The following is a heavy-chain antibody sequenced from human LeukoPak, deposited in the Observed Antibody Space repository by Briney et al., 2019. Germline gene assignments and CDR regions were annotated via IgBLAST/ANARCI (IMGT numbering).Heavy chain of an antibody. Sequence: GGSLRLSCAASGFTFDDYTMHWVRQAPGKGLEWVSLISWDGGSTYYADSVKGRFTISRDNAKNSLYLQVNSLRAEDTAVYYCARAKYYDILTGYPNDYWGQGTLVTVSS. CDR1: GFTFDDYT. CDR2: ISWDGGST. CDR3: ARAKYYDILTGYPNDY. V-gene: IGHV3-43*01. J-gene: IGHJ4*02. D-gene: IGHD3-9*01.